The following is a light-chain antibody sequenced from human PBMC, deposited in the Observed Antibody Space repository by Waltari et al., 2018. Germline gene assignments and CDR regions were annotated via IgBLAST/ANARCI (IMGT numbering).Light chain of an antibody. CDR2: DVT. Sequence: QSALTQPASVSGTPGQSITISCTGTTSDIGAYNLVSWYQHHPGKAPKLMIYDVTKRPSGVSARFSGSKSGNTASLTLSGLQAEDEADYYCSSYAASGTYVFGRGTKLTVL. CDR3: SSYAASGTYV. CDR1: TSDIGAYNL. J-gene: IGLJ2*01. V-gene: IGLV2-23*02.